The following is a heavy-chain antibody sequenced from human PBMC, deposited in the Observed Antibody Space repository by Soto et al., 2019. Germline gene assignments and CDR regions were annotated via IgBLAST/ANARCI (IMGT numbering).Heavy chain of an antibody. CDR3: AKDGTTAGIHYYGMDI. V-gene: IGHV3-23*01. CDR2: IGRSGDT. Sequence: GGSLRLSCAASGFTFSSYAMSWVRQAPGKGLEWVSTIGRSGDTFYADSVRGRFTISRDNSKNTLFLQMNSLRAEDTALYFCAKDGTTAGIHYYGMDIWGQGTTVTVSS. CDR1: GFTFSSYA. D-gene: IGHD1-1*01. J-gene: IGHJ6*02.